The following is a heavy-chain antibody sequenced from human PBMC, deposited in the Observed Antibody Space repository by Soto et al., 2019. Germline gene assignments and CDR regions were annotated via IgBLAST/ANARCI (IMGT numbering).Heavy chain of an antibody. J-gene: IGHJ4*02. V-gene: IGHV3-74*01. Sequence: GGSLRLSCAASGFTFRNYWMHWVRQAPGKGLVWVSRVTSDGSNTNYADSVKGRFTISRDNAKNTLYLQMNSLRAEDTAVYYCVRDNWNSYWGQGTLVTVSS. CDR2: VTSDGSNT. CDR3: VRDNWNSY. CDR1: GFTFRNYW. D-gene: IGHD1-1*01.